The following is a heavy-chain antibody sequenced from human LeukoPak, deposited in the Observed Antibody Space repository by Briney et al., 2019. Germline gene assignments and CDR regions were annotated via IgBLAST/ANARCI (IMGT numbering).Heavy chain of an antibody. V-gene: IGHV3-23*01. D-gene: IGHD2-2*01. Sequence: GGSLRLSCAASGFTFSSYAMSWVRQAPGKGLEWVSAISGSGGSTYYADSVKGRFTISRDNSKNTLYLQMNSLRAEDTAVYYCAKDTQGYCSSTSCYSRPLWGQGTLVTVSS. CDR2: ISGSGGST. J-gene: IGHJ4*02. CDR1: GFTFSSYA. CDR3: AKDTQGYCSSTSCYSRPL.